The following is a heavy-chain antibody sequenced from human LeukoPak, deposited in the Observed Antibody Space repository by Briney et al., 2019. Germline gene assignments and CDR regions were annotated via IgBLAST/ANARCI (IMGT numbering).Heavy chain of an antibody. CDR1: GGTFSSYA. D-gene: IGHD5-24*01. V-gene: IGHV1-69*13. J-gene: IGHJ5*02. Sequence: ASVKVPCKASGGTFSSYAISWVRQAPGQGLEWMGGIIPIFGTANYAQKFQGRVTITADESTSTAYMELSSLRSEDTAVYYCASSRDGYNSKWFDPWGQGTLVTVSS. CDR3: ASSRDGYNSKWFDP. CDR2: IIPIFGTA.